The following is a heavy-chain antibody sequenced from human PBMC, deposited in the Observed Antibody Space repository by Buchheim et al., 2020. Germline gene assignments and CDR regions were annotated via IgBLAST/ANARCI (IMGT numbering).Heavy chain of an antibody. CDR2: IYTSGST. Sequence: QVQLQESGPGLVKPSQTLSLTCTVSGGPISSGSYYWSWIRQPAGKGLEWIGRIYTSGSTNYNPSLKSRVTISVDTSKNQFSLKLSSVTAADTAVYYCARLVVITNYFDYWGQGTL. V-gene: IGHV4-61*02. J-gene: IGHJ4*02. D-gene: IGHD3-22*01. CDR1: GGPISSGSYY. CDR3: ARLVVITNYFDY.